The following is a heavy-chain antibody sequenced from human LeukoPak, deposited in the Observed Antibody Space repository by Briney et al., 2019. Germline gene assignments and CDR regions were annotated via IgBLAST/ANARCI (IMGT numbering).Heavy chain of an antibody. Sequence: ASVTVSCKASGGTFSSYAISWVRQAPGQGLEWMGGIIPIFGTANYAQKFQGRVTITADESTSTAYMELSSLRSEDTAVYYCARGSCSSTSCLYYYYGMDVWGQGTTVTVSS. CDR1: GGTFSSYA. CDR2: IIPIFGTA. D-gene: IGHD2-2*01. CDR3: ARGSCSSTSCLYYYYGMDV. V-gene: IGHV1-69*13. J-gene: IGHJ6*02.